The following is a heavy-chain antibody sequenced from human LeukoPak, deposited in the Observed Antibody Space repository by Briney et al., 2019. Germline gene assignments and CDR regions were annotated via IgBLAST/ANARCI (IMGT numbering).Heavy chain of an antibody. CDR2: VRDDGSTK. CDR1: GFTFRSYG. Sequence: PGGSLRLSCAASGFTFRSYGMHWVRQAPGNGLEWMAFVRDDGSTKYYADSVKGRFTISRDNSKSTLFLQMNSLRAEDTAVYFCAKTVSSSWGFFDSWGQGTLVTVSS. CDR3: AKTVSSSWGFFDS. D-gene: IGHD6-6*01. J-gene: IGHJ4*02. V-gene: IGHV3-30*02.